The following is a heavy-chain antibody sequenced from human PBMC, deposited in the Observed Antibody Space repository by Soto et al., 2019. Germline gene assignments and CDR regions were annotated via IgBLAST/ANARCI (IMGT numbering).Heavy chain of an antibody. CDR1: GDSVSSNSDA. CDR3: ERAEYNRASFAY. V-gene: IGHV6-1*01. CDR2: TYYRSKWYN. D-gene: IGHD1-20*01. J-gene: IGHJ4*02. Sequence: PSQTLSLTCAISGDSVSSNSDAWHWIRQSPSRGLEWLGRTYYRSKWYNDYAVSVKSRITINPDTSKNQFSLQLSSVTPEDTAVYYCERAEYNRASFAYWGQGTLVTVSS.